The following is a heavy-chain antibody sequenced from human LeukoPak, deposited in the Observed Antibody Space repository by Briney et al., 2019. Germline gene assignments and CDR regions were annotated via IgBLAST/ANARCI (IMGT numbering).Heavy chain of an antibody. CDR1: GFTFSTYA. Sequence: GGSLRLSCAASGFTFSTYAMSWVRQAPGKGLEWVSAISGSGGSTYYADSVKGRFTISRDNSKNTLYLQMNSLRAEDTAVYYCANLGAKYSSSWYGIQLDYWGQGTLVTVSS. J-gene: IGHJ4*02. CDR2: ISGSGGST. V-gene: IGHV3-23*01. D-gene: IGHD6-13*01. CDR3: ANLGAKYSSSWYGIQLDY.